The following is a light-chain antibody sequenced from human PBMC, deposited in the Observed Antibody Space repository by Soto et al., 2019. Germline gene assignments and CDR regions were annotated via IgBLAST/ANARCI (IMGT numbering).Light chain of an antibody. V-gene: IGLV1-47*01. J-gene: IGLJ1*01. Sequence: QPVLTQPPSASGTPGQRVSISCSGSSSNIGSNYVYWYQQVPGRAPKLLIYRSSQRPSGVPDRFSGSKSGTSASLAISGLRSEDEADYYCAAWDDSLSGQVFGTGTKLTVL. CDR3: AAWDDSLSGQV. CDR1: SSNIGSNY. CDR2: RSS.